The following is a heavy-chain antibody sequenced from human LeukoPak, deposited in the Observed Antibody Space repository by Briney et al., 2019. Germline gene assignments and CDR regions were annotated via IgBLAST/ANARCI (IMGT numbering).Heavy chain of an antibody. CDR3: ARAKDVPSRHRDPNYYYGMDV. Sequence: PGGSLRLSCAASGFTFSDYYMSWIRQAPGKGLEWVSCISSSGSTIYYADSVKGRFTISRDNAKNSLYLQMNSLRAEDTAVYYCARAKDVPSRHRDPNYYYGMDVWGQGTTVTVSS. J-gene: IGHJ6*02. CDR1: GFTFSDYY. CDR2: ISSSGSTI. V-gene: IGHV3-11*01. D-gene: IGHD3-16*01.